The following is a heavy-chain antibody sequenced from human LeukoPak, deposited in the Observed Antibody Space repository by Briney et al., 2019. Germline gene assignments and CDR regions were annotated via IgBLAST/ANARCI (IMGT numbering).Heavy chain of an antibody. D-gene: IGHD5-18*01. CDR1: GGSISSYY. V-gene: IGHV4-59*01. J-gene: IGHJ6*03. CDR3: ARSGYSYGTSYYYYYYMDV. Sequence: SETLSLTCTVSGGSISSYYWSWIRQPPGKGLEWIGYIYNSGSTNYNPSLKSRVTISVDTSKNQFSLKLSSVTAADTAVYYCARSGYSYGTSYYYYYYMDVWGKGTTVTVSS. CDR2: IYNSGST.